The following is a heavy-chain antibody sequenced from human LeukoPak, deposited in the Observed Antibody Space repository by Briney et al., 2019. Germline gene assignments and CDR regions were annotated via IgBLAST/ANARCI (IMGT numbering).Heavy chain of an antibody. CDR2: ISSSGSTI. J-gene: IGHJ4*02. V-gene: IGHV3-48*03. Sequence: QSGGTLRLSCAASGLTFSSYGMSWVRQAPGRGLEWVSYISSSGSTIYYADSVKGRFTISRDNAKNSLYLQMNSLRAEDTAVYYCARGEWLLPYDYWGQGTLVTVSS. CDR1: GLTFSSYG. D-gene: IGHD3-3*01. CDR3: ARGEWLLPYDY.